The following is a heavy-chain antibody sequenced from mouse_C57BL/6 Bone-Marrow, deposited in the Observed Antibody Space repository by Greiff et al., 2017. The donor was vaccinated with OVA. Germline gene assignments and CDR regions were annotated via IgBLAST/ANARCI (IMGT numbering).Heavy chain of an antibody. V-gene: IGHV1-75*01. CDR1: GYTFTDYY. CDR3: AREGSRPYYFDY. Sequence: VKLMESGPELVKPGASVKISCKASGYTFTDYYINWVKQRPGQGLEWIGWIFPGSGSTYYNEKFKGKATLTVDKSSSTAYMLLSSLTSEDSAVYFCAREGSRPYYFDYWGQGTTLTVSS. CDR2: IFPGSGST. D-gene: IGHD1-1*01. J-gene: IGHJ2*01.